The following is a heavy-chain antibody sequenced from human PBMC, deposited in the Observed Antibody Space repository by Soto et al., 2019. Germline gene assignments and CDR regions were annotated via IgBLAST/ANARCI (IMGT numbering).Heavy chain of an antibody. V-gene: IGHV3-48*03. CDR1: GFTFSTYE. D-gene: IGHD3-22*01. J-gene: IGHJ1*01. Sequence: ALRLSCAASGFTFSTYEMNWVRQSPGKGPEWISYISSSGSSIYYADSVKGRFTISRDNAWNSLHLQMNSLRVEDTAVYYCARDGDDTSGESEYFQYWGKGNRVTVSS. CDR2: ISSSGSSI. CDR3: ARDGDDTSGESEYFQY.